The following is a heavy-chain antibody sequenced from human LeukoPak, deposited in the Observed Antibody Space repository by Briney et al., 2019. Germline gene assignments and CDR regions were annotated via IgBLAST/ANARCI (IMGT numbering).Heavy chain of an antibody. CDR1: GGSMSDNSWRTYS. CDR3: ARGFSVGGFGP. Sequence: TSETLSLTCSVSGGSMSDNSWRTYSWSWIRQSPGRGLEWIGYIFYTGSTNYNSSLVSRLTISIDTSKNQFSLSLNSVTAADTAIYYCARGFSVGGFGPWGQGILVTVSS. CDR2: IFYTGST. V-gene: IGHV4-59*08. J-gene: IGHJ5*02. D-gene: IGHD4-23*01.